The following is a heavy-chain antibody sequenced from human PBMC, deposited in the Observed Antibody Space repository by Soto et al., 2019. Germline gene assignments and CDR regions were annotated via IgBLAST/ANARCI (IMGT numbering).Heavy chain of an antibody. CDR2: IWYDGSNK. CDR1: GFTFSSYG. J-gene: IGHJ4*02. V-gene: IGHV3-33*01. CDR3: ARGLITSTHRGIDY. Sequence: QVQLVESGGGVVQPGRSLRLSCAASGFTFSSYGMHWVRQAPGKGLEWVAVIWYDGSNKYYTDSVKGRFTISRDNSRNTLYLQMNSLSAEDTAVYYCARGLITSTHRGIDYWGQGTRVTVSS. D-gene: IGHD3-16*01.